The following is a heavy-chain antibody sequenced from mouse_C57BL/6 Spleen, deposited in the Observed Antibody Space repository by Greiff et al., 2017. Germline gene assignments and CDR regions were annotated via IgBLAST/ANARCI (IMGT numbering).Heavy chain of an antibody. V-gene: IGHV1-81*01. CDR3: ARTAQATVAY. CDR2: IYPRSGNT. J-gene: IGHJ3*01. Sequence: QVQLKQSGAELARPGASVKLSCKASGYTFTSYGISWVKQRTGQGLEWIGEIYPRSGNTYYNEKFKGKATLTADKSSSTAYMELRSLTSEDSAVYFCARTAQATVAYWGQGTLVTVSA. D-gene: IGHD3-2*02. CDR1: GYTFTSYG.